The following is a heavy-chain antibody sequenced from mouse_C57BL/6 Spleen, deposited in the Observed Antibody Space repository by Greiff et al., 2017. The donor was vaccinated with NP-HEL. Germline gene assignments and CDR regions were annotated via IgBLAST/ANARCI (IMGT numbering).Heavy chain of an antibody. CDR2: ISSGGSYT. CDR1: GFTFSSYG. CDR3: ARQTIPTEFAY. Sequence: EVQLVESGGDLVKPGGSLKLSCAASGFTFSSYGMSWVRQTPDKRLEWVATISSGGSYTYYPDSVKGRFTISRDNAKNTLYLQMSSLKSEDTAMYYCARQTIPTEFAYWGQGTLVTVSA. V-gene: IGHV5-6*01. J-gene: IGHJ3*01. D-gene: IGHD2-12*01.